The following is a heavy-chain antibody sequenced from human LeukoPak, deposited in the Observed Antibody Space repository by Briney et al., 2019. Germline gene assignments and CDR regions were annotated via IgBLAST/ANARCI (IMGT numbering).Heavy chain of an antibody. J-gene: IGHJ4*02. D-gene: IGHD3-10*01. Sequence: ASVKVSCKASGYTFTGYYMHWVRQAPGQGLEWMGWINPNSGGTNYAQKFQGRVTMTRDTSISTAYMELSRLRSDDTAVYYCARDEIAEWFGELPGDYWGQGTLVSVSS. CDR3: ARDEIAEWFGELPGDY. CDR2: INPNSGGT. V-gene: IGHV1-2*02. CDR1: GYTFTGYY.